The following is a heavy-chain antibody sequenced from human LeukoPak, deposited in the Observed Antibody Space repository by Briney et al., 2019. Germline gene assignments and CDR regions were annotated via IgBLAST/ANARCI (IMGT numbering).Heavy chain of an antibody. CDR3: ARRRGYSGYGKYYFDY. V-gene: IGHV4-31*03. CDR2: IYHTGRT. J-gene: IGHJ4*02. CDR1: GGSISSGDYY. Sequence: SETLSLTCTVSGGSISSGDYYWSWIRQPPGKGLEWIGYIYHTGRTYYNPSLTSRLTISVDTSKNQFSLRLTSVTAADTAVYYCARRRGYSGYGKYYFDYWGQGTLVTVSS. D-gene: IGHD5-12*01.